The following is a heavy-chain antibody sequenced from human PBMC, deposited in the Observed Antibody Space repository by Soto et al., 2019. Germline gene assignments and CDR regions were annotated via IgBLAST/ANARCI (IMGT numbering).Heavy chain of an antibody. D-gene: IGHD2-15*01. CDR3: AREADGCSGGSCYQIDAFDI. V-gene: IGHV1-2*04. Sequence: GASVKVSCKASGYTFAGYYMHWGRQAPGQGLEWMGWINPNSGGTNYAQKFQGWVTMTRDTSISTAYMELIRLRSDDTAVYYCAREADGCSGGSCYQIDAFDIWGQGTMVTVSS. J-gene: IGHJ3*02. CDR2: INPNSGGT. CDR1: GYTFAGYY.